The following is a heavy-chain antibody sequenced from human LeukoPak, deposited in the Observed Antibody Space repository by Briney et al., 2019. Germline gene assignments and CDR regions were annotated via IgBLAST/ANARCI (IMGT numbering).Heavy chain of an antibody. Sequence: PGGSLRLSCATSGFIFSTYNMNWVRQAPGRGLEWVSYISLSSTAIYYADSVKGRFTVSRDNAKNSLYLQMNSLRAEDTAVYYCARAPNEQLRVGYWGQGTLVTVSS. CDR3: ARAPNEQLRVGY. V-gene: IGHV3-48*01. D-gene: IGHD6-6*01. J-gene: IGHJ4*02. CDR1: GFIFSTYN. CDR2: ISLSSTAI.